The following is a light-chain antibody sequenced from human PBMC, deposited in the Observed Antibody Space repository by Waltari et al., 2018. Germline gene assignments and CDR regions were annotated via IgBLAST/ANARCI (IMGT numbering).Light chain of an antibody. V-gene: IGKV3-11*01. Sequence: EIVLTQSPATLSLSPGERATLSCRASQRVSSYLAWYQQKPGQAPRLLIYDASNRATDSPARFSGSGSRTDFTLTISSLEPEDFAVYYCQQRSNWPPWTFGQGTKVEIK. CDR1: QRVSSY. CDR3: QQRSNWPPWT. J-gene: IGKJ1*01. CDR2: DAS.